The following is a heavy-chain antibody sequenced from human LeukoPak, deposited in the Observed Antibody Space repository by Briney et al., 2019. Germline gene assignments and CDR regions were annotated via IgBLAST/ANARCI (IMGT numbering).Heavy chain of an antibody. D-gene: IGHD1-26*01. V-gene: IGHV4-59*12. Sequence: SETLSLTCTVSGGSISSYYWSWIRQPPGKGLEWIGYIYYSGSTNYNPSLKSRVTMSVDTSKNQFSLKLSSVTATDTAVYYCARDRGGGSYYTDALDIWGQGTMVTVSS. J-gene: IGHJ3*02. CDR2: IYYSGST. CDR3: ARDRGGGSYYTDALDI. CDR1: GGSISSYY.